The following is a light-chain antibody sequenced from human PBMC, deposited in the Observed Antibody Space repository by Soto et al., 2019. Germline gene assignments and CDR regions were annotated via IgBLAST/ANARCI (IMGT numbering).Light chain of an antibody. J-gene: IGKJ5*01. CDR1: QSVSSY. CDR2: DAS. CDR3: QQRSNWIT. V-gene: IGKV3-11*01. Sequence: EIVLTQSPATLSLSPGERATLSCRASQSVSSYLDWYQQKPGQAPRLLIYDASNRATGIPARFSGSGSGTDFTLTISSLAPEDFAVYDCQQRSNWITFGQGTLLEIK.